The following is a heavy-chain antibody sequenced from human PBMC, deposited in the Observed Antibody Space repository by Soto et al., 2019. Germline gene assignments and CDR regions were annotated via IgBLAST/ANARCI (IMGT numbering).Heavy chain of an antibody. CDR1: GGSISSGGYS. CDR3: ARAYSSSWFDAFDI. CDR2: IYHSGST. Sequence: SETLSLTCAVSGGSISSGGYSWSWIRQPPGKGLEWIGYIYHSGSTYYNPSLKSRVTISVDRSKNQFSLKLSSVTAADTAVYYCARAYSSSWFDAFDIWGQGTMVTVS. D-gene: IGHD6-13*01. V-gene: IGHV4-30-2*01. J-gene: IGHJ3*02.